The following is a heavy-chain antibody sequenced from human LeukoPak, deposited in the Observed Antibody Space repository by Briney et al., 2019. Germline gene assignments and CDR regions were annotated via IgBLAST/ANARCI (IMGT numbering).Heavy chain of an antibody. D-gene: IGHD3-9*01. CDR3: ARVAPGSLTYYDILTPPWYFDY. CDR2: IYYSGST. Sequence: PSETLSLTCTVSGGSISSYYWSWIRQPPGKGLEWIGYIYYSGSTNYNPSLKSRVTISVDTSKNQFSLKLSSVTAADTAVYYCARVAPGSLTYYDILTPPWYFDYWGQGTLVTVSS. J-gene: IGHJ4*02. CDR1: GGSISSYY. V-gene: IGHV4-59*01.